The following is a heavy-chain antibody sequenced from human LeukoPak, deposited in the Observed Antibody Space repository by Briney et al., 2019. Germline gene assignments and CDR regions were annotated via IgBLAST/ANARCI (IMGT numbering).Heavy chain of an antibody. CDR2: IYYSGST. J-gene: IGHJ4*02. V-gene: IGHV4-59*01. CDR1: GGSISSYS. Sequence: SETLSLTCTVSGGSISSYSWSWIRQPPGKGLEWIGYIYYSGSTNYNPSLKSRVTISVDTSKNQFSLKLSSVTAADTAVYFCARVRIESYFEYWGQGTLVTVSS. D-gene: IGHD2-15*01. CDR3: ARVRIESYFEY.